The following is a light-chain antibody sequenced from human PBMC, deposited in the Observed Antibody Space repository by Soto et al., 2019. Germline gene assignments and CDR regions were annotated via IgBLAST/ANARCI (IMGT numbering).Light chain of an antibody. J-gene: IGLJ1*01. CDR1: SSNIGSNT. CDR3: AAWDDSLNGLV. Sequence: QSVLTQPPSASGTPGQRVTISCSGSSSNIGSNTVNWYQQLPGTAPKLLIYNNNQRPSGVPDRVSGSKSGTSASLAISGLQSEDEADYYCAAWDDSLNGLVFGNGTKLTVL. CDR2: NNN. V-gene: IGLV1-44*01.